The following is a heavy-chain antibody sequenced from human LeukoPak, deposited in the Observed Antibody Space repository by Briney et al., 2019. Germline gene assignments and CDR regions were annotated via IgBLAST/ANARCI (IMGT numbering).Heavy chain of an antibody. CDR1: GYTFTGYY. CDR3: ARVSTRVVSNDVFDI. D-gene: IGHD2-15*01. CDR2: INPNSGGT. J-gene: IGHJ3*02. Sequence: ASVKVSCKASGYTFTGYYMHWVRQAPGQGLEWMGRINPNSGGTNYAQKFQGRVTMTRDTSISTAYMELSRLRSDDTAVYYCARVSTRVVSNDVFDIWGQGTMVTVSS. V-gene: IGHV1-2*06.